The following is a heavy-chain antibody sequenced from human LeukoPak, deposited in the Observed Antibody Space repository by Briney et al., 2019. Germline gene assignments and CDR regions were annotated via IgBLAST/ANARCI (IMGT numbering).Heavy chain of an antibody. V-gene: IGHV1-69*05. CDR1: GGTFSSYA. J-gene: IGHJ6*02. CDR3: ARDNRYFDPGVYYYNGMDV. D-gene: IGHD3-9*01. CDR2: IIPIFGTA. Sequence: GASVKVSCKASGGTFSSYAISWVRQAPGQGLEWMGGIIPIFGTANYAQKFQGRVTITTDESTSTAYMELSSLRSEDTAVYYCARDNRYFDPGVYYYNGMDVWGQGTTVTVSS.